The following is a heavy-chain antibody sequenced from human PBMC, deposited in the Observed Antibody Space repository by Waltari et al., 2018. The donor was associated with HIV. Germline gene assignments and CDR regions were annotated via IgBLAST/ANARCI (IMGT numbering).Heavy chain of an antibody. D-gene: IGHD2-2*01. V-gene: IGHV4-31*03. Sequence: QVQLQESGPGLVKPSQTLSLTCTVSGGSISSGGYYWSWIRQHPGKGLEWIGYIYYTGNTYYNPSLKSRITISVDTSKNQLSLNLTSVTAADTAVYYCARYCTSTSCYRGAFDIWGQGTLVTVSS. CDR3: ARYCTSTSCYRGAFDI. CDR2: IYYTGNT. CDR1: GGSISSGGYY. J-gene: IGHJ3*02.